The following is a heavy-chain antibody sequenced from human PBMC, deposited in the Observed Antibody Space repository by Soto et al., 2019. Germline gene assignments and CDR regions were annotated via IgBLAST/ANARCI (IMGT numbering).Heavy chain of an antibody. Sequence: SETLSLTCTVSGASISSYYWSWIRQPPGKGLEWIGYIYNSGSTNYNPSLKSRVTISVDTSKNQFSLKLSSVTAADTAVYYCARTVIGGFEDWGQGTLVTVSS. CDR2: IYNSGST. J-gene: IGHJ4*02. CDR3: ARTVIGGFED. D-gene: IGHD3-16*02. CDR1: GASISSYY. V-gene: IGHV4-59*01.